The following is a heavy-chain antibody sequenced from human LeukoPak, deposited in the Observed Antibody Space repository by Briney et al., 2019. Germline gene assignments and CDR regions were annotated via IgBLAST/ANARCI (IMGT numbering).Heavy chain of an antibody. V-gene: IGHV4-31*03. Sequence: PSQTLSLTCTVSGGSISSGGYYWSWIRQHPGKGLEWIGYIYYSGSTYYNPSLKSRVTISVDTSKYQFSLKLSSVTAADTAVYYCACVLRYFDWAPGYWGQGTLVTVSS. J-gene: IGHJ4*02. D-gene: IGHD3-9*01. CDR3: ACVLRYFDWAPGY. CDR2: IYYSGST. CDR1: GGSISSGGYY.